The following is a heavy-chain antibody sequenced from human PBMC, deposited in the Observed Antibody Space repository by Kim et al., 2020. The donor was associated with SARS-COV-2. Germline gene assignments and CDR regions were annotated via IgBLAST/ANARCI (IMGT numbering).Heavy chain of an antibody. D-gene: IGHD6-19*01. CDR3: ARKLYSSGRYFYY. J-gene: IGHJ4*02. V-gene: IGHV1-18*01. Sequence: YAQKLQGRVTMTTDTSTSTAYMELRSLRSDDTAVYYCARKLYSSGRYFYYWGQGTLVTVSS.